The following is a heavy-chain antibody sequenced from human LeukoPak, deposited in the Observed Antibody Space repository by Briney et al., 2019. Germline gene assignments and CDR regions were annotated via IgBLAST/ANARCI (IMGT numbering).Heavy chain of an antibody. J-gene: IGHJ6*03. D-gene: IGHD6-19*01. Sequence: PSETLSLTCTVSGDSISGYSWSWIRQPPGRGLEWIGYVHYRGTTNDNPSLKSRVTISVDTSKNQFSLILSSVTAADTAVYYCARGASGWSSAYYYYYMDVWDKGTTVTVSS. V-gene: IGHV4-59*12. CDR3: ARGASGWSSAYYYYYMDV. CDR1: GDSISGYS. CDR2: VHYRGTT.